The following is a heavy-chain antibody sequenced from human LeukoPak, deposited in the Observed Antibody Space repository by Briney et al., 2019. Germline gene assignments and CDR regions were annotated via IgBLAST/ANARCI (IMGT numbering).Heavy chain of an antibody. Sequence: GGSLRLSCAASGFTFSNYGMNWVRQAPGKGLEWVSSISSSGTYIYYADSMKGRFTISRDNAKNSLYLQMDSLRAEDTAVYYCARPRGWERRWYFDLWGRGTLVTVSS. CDR3: ARPRGWERRWYFDL. V-gene: IGHV3-21*01. CDR2: ISSSGTYI. J-gene: IGHJ2*01. D-gene: IGHD1-26*01. CDR1: GFTFSNYG.